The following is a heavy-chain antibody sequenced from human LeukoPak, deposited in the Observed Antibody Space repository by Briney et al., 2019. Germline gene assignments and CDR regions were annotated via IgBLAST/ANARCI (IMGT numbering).Heavy chain of an antibody. J-gene: IGHJ6*04. V-gene: IGHV3-23*01. CDR1: GFTFSSYA. Sequence: GGSLRLSCAASGFTFSSYAMSWVRQAPGKGLEWVSAISGSGDSTYYADSVKGRFTISRDNSKNTLYLQMNSLRAEDTAVYYCAKVGQADGFDWPSDNYYYYYGMDVWGKGTTVTVSS. D-gene: IGHD3-9*01. CDR2: ISGSGDST. CDR3: AKVGQADGFDWPSDNYYYYYGMDV.